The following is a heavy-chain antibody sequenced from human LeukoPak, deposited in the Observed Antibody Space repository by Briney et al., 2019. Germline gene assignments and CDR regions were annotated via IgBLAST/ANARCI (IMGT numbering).Heavy chain of an antibody. CDR2: IYYSGST. D-gene: IGHD6-13*01. J-gene: IGHJ4*02. CDR3: ARAAAGRNY. CDR1: GGSISSHY. Sequence: SETLSLTCTVSGGSISSHYWSWIRQPPGKGLEWIGYIYYSGSTNYNPSLKSRVTISVDTSKNQFSLKLSSVTAADTAVYYCARAAAGRNYWGQGTLVTVSS. V-gene: IGHV4-59*11.